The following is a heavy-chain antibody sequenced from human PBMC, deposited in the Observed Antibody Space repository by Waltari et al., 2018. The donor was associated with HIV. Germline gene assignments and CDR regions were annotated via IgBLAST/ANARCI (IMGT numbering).Heavy chain of an antibody. CDR3: ARGRVPMGDYGAFDI. J-gene: IGHJ3*02. CDR1: GYTFTSYD. V-gene: IGHV1-8*01. CDR2: RNPNRGNT. Sequence: QVQLVKSGAEVKKSGASVKVSCKASGYTFTSYDINWVRQATGQGLEWRGWRNPNRGNTGYAQKFQGRVTMTRDTSIYMAYMEVSSLRAEDTAVYYCARGRVPMGDYGAFDIWGQGTMVTVSS. D-gene: IGHD4-17*01.